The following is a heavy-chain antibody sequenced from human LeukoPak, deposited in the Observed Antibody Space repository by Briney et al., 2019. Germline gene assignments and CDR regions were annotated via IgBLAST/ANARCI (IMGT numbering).Heavy chain of an antibody. D-gene: IGHD3-22*01. CDR1: GFTFDDYA. Sequence: GGSLRLSCAASGFTFDDYAMHWVRQAPGKGLEWVSGISWNSGSIGYADSVKGRFTISRDNAKNSLYLQMNSLRAEDTALDYCAKVYTPYYDSSGLFDYWGQGTLVTVSS. CDR2: ISWNSGSI. J-gene: IGHJ4*02. CDR3: AKVYTPYYDSSGLFDY. V-gene: IGHV3-9*01.